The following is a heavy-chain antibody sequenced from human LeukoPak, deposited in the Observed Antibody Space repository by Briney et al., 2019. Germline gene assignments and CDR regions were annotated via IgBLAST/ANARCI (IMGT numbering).Heavy chain of an antibody. Sequence: GASVKVSCKPSGYSFTGYYMHWVRQAPAQGLEWMGWINPNSGGTNYAQKFQDRVTMTRDTSISTAYMELSRLRSDDTAVYYCARDLEVRGVLYYFDYWGQGTLVTVSS. CDR3: ARDLEVRGVLYYFDY. CDR1: GYSFTGYY. J-gene: IGHJ4*02. D-gene: IGHD3-10*01. V-gene: IGHV1-2*02. CDR2: INPNSGGT.